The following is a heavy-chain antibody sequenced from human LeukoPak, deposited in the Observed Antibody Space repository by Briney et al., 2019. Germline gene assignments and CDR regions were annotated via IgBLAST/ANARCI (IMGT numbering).Heavy chain of an antibody. Sequence: SQTLSLTCTVSGGSISSGGYYWSWIRQHLGKGLEWIGYIYYSGSTYYNPSLKSRVTISVDTSKNQFSLKLSSVTAADTAVYYCARDSGDSLDYWGQGTLVTVSS. V-gene: IGHV4-31*03. J-gene: IGHJ4*02. CDR2: IYYSGST. CDR3: ARDSGDSLDY. D-gene: IGHD2-21*02. CDR1: GGSISSGGYY.